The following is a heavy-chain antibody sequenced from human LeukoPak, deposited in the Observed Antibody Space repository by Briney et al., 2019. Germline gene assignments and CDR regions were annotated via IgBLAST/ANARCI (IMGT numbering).Heavy chain of an antibody. CDR3: ASTPGTIFGVVTKGYYYMDV. V-gene: IGHV3-21*01. CDR2: ISSSSSYI. J-gene: IGHJ6*03. D-gene: IGHD3-3*01. Sequence: PGGSLRLSCAASGFTFSSYSMNWVRQAPGKGLEWVSSISSSSSYIYYADSVKGRFTISRDNAKNSLYLQMNSLRAEDTAVYYCASTPGTIFGVVTKGYYYMDVWGKGTTVTVSS. CDR1: GFTFSSYS.